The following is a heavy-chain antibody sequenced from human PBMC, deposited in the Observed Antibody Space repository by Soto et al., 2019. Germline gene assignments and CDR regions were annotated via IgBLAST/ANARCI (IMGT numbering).Heavy chain of an antibody. D-gene: IGHD6-19*01. J-gene: IGHJ4*02. CDR2: IYSSGST. Sequence: SETLSLTCTVSGGSISSYYWNWIRQPPGKGLEWIGYIYSSGSTNYNPSLKSRPTMSVDTSKNQFSLNLTSVTAADTAVYYCARFGSIAVTRFDYWGQGVLVTVSS. CDR3: ARFGSIAVTRFDY. CDR1: GGSISSYY. V-gene: IGHV4-59*08.